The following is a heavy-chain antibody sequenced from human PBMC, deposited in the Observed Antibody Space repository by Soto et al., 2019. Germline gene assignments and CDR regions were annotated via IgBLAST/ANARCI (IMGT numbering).Heavy chain of an antibody. CDR2: INHSGNT. D-gene: IGHD1-1*01. V-gene: IGHV4-34*01. CDR3: ASHPLNWSDADS. CDR1: GASLSDNY. J-gene: IGHJ4*02. Sequence: LSLTCAVYGASLSDNYCNWLRQPPGKGLEWIGEINHSGNTNYNPSLRSRVTISIDTSKNQFSLTMKSVTAADTGVYYCASHPLNWSDADSWGQGVLVTVSS.